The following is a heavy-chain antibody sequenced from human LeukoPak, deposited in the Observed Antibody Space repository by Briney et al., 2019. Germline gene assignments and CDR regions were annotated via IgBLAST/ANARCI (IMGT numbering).Heavy chain of an antibody. CDR2: IVVGSGNT. CDR3: GADGSVDTAMVNVLDY. D-gene: IGHD5-18*01. Sequence: GASVKVSCKASGFTFTSSAVQWVRQARGQALEGIGWIVVGSGNTNYAQKFQERVTITRDMSTSTAYMELSSLRSEDTAVYYCGADGSVDTAMVNVLDYWGQGTLVAVSS. CDR1: GFTFTSSA. V-gene: IGHV1-58*01. J-gene: IGHJ4*02.